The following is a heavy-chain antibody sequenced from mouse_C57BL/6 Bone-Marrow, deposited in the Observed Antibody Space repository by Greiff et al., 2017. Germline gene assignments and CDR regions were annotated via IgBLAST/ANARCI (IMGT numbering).Heavy chain of an antibody. Sequence: QVQLQQSGAELVKPGASVKMSCKASGYTFTSYWITWVKQRPGQGLEWIGDIYPGSGSTNYNEKFKSKATLTVDTSSSTAYMQLSSLTSEDSAVYYCARRGTLYHPMDYWGQGTSVTVAS. CDR3: ARRGTLYHPMDY. J-gene: IGHJ4*01. CDR2: IYPGSGST. CDR1: GYTFTSYW. V-gene: IGHV1-55*01.